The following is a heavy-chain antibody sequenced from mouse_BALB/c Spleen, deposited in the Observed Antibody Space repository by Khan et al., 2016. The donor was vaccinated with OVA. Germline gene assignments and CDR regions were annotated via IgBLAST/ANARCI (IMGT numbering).Heavy chain of an antibody. CDR3: DRQPYYHYNIMDY. Sequence: QVQLKESGPGLVAPSQSLSITCTISGFSLKNYGVHWVRQPPGKGLEWLVVIWSDGSTNYNSALKSGLTIRKENSKSQDFLKMNSPQTDETDKYFCDRQPYYHYNIMDYWGQGTSVTVSS. CDR1: GFSLKNYG. J-gene: IGHJ4*01. V-gene: IGHV2-6-1*01. CDR2: IWSDGST. D-gene: IGHD2-10*01.